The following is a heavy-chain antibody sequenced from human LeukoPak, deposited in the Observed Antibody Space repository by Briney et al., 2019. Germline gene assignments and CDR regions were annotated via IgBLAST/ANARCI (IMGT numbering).Heavy chain of an antibody. CDR3: ARGGYCTITSCYIQNWFDP. CDR2: IYYSGST. CDR1: GGSISSSSYY. J-gene: IGHJ5*02. D-gene: IGHD2-2*02. V-gene: IGHV4-39*07. Sequence: SETLSLTCTVSGGSISSSSYYWGWIRQPPGKGPEWIGSIYYSGSTYYNPSLRSRVTISVDTSKNQFSLKLSSVTASDTAVYYCARGGYCTITSCYIQNWFDPWGQGTLVTVSS.